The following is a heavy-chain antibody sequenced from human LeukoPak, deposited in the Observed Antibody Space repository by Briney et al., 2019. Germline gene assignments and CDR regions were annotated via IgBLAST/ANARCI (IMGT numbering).Heavy chain of an antibody. D-gene: IGHD3-22*01. CDR3: AKDMYYDSSGHGDYFDY. CDR1: GFTFSSQA. V-gene: IGHV3-23*01. J-gene: IGHJ4*02. Sequence: GGSLRLSCAASGFTFSSQAMSWVRQAPGEGLEWVSSISGSDGSTNYADSVKGRFTISRDNSKSTLYLQLNSLRAEDTAVYYCAKDMYYDSSGHGDYFDYWGQGTLVTVSS. CDR2: ISGSDGST.